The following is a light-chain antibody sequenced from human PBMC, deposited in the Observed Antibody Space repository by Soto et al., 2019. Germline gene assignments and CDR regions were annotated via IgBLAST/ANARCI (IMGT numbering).Light chain of an antibody. J-gene: IGLJ3*02. CDR2: VESSGGY. CDR1: SGHSSYT. V-gene: IGLV4-60*03. CDR3: ETWDRNTRV. Sequence: QLVLTQSSSASASLGSSVRLTCTLSSGHSSYTIAWQQQQPGKAPRYLMKVESSGGYNKGSGVPDRFSGSSSGADRYLTVSTLQSEDEADYYCETWDRNTRVFGGGTKLTVL.